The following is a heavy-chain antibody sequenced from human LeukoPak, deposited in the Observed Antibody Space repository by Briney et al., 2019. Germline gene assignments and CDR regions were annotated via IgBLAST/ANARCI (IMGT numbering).Heavy chain of an antibody. D-gene: IGHD6-13*01. Sequence: GAPVQVSCKASGYTFTSYGISWVRQAPGKGLEWMGWISAYNGNTNYAQKLQGRVTMTTDTSTSTAYMELRSLRSDDTAVYYCARDPRGQQLVPLGMDVWGKGTTVTVSS. CDR3: ARDPRGQQLVPLGMDV. CDR1: GYTFTSYG. CDR2: ISAYNGNT. V-gene: IGHV1-18*04. J-gene: IGHJ6*04.